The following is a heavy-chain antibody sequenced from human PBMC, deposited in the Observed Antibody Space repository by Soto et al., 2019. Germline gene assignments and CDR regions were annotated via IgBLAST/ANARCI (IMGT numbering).Heavy chain of an antibody. CDR3: AAGFRSGYYRYFDC. CDR1: GYTLTELS. CDR2: FDPEDGET. Sequence: ASVKVSCKVSGYTLTELSMHWVRQAPGKGLEWIGGFDPEDGETIYAQKFHGRVTMTEDTSSDKAYMELSSLRSEDTAVYYCAAGFRSGYYRYFDCWVQGALVTVSS. D-gene: IGHD3-22*01. J-gene: IGHJ4*02. V-gene: IGHV1-24*01.